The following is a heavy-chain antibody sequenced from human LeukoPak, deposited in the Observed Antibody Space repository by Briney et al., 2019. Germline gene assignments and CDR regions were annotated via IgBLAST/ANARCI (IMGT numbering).Heavy chain of an antibody. CDR3: ARSETWFDP. CDR2: IYYSGST. Sequence: SETLSLTCTVSGGSISSYYWSWIRQPPGKGLEWIGYIYYSGSTNYNPSLKSRVTISVDTSKNQFSLKLNSVTAADTAVYYCARSETWFDPWGQGTLVTVSS. V-gene: IGHV4-59*01. CDR1: GGSISSYY. J-gene: IGHJ5*02.